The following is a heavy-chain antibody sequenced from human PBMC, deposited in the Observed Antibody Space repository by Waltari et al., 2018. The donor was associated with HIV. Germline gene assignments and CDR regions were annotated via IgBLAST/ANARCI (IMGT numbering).Heavy chain of an antibody. CDR2: ISGSGGST. V-gene: IGHV3-23*01. CDR1: GFTFSSYA. Sequence: EVQLLESGGGLVQPGGSLRLSCAASGFTFSSYAMSWVRQAPGKGLEWVSAISGSGGSTYYADSVKGRFTISRDNSKNTLYLQMNSLRAEDTAVYYCAKAGQRLGLGYSYVEGFYYFDYWGQGTLVTVSS. D-gene: IGHD5-18*01. CDR3: AKAGQRLGLGYSYVEGFYYFDY. J-gene: IGHJ4*02.